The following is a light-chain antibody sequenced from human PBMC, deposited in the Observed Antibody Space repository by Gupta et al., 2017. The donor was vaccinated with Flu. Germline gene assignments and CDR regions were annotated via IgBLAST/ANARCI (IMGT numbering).Light chain of an antibody. CDR2: GAS. Sequence: QQKPGKASKLLISGASTLQSGGPSRFSGRESGTDFTLTIRSLQPEDFATYYCLEDDNYPRMFVQGTKLDIK. J-gene: IGKJ1*01. CDR3: LEDDNYPRM. V-gene: IGKV1-6*01.